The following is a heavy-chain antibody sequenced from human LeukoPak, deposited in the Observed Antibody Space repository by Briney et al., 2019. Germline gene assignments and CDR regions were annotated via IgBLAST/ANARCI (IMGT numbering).Heavy chain of an antibody. CDR3: ARVSRTSMVRGIITFDY. CDR2: ISAYNGNT. V-gene: IGHV1-18*01. Sequence: ASVKVSCKASSYTFTSYGISWVRQAPGQGLEWMGWISAYNGNTNYAQKLQGRVTMTTDTSTSTAYMELRSLRSDDTAVYYCARVSRTSMVRGIITFDYWGRGTLVTVSS. J-gene: IGHJ4*02. D-gene: IGHD3-10*01. CDR1: SYTFTSYG.